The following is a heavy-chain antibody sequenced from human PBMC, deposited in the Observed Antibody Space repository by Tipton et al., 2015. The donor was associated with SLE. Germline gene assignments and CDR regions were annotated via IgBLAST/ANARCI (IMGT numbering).Heavy chain of an antibody. CDR1: GGSFSGYY. V-gene: IGHV4-34*01. J-gene: IGHJ6*03. D-gene: IGHD2-15*01. CDR2: LNHGGST. CDR3: ARGVAGYYSFCYMDV. Sequence: TLSLTCAVYGGSFSGYYWSWIRQPPGKGLEWIGELNHGGSTNYNPSLKSRVTFSVDTSTNQLSLRLNSVTAADTAVYYCARGVAGYYSFCYMDVWGKGTTVTVSS.